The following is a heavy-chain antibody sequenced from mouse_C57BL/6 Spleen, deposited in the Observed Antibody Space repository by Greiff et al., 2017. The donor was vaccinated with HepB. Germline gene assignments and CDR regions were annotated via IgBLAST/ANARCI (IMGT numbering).Heavy chain of an antibody. CDR3: ARDGTTVVDYAMDY. Sequence: QVQLKQSGPELVKPGASVKISCKASGYAFSSSWMNWVKQRPGKGLEWIGRIYPGDGDTNYNGKFKGKATLTADRSSSTAYMQLSSLTSEDSAVYFCARDGTTVVDYAMDYWGQGTSVTVSS. V-gene: IGHV1-82*01. CDR2: IYPGDGDT. CDR1: GYAFSSSW. D-gene: IGHD1-1*01. J-gene: IGHJ4*01.